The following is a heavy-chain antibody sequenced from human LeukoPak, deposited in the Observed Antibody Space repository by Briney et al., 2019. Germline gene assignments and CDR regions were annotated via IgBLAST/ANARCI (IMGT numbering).Heavy chain of an antibody. CDR1: GFTFSSYA. D-gene: IGHD6-6*01. J-gene: IGHJ4*02. Sequence: GGSLRLSCAASGFTFSSYAMHWVRQAPGKGLEWVAVISYDGSNKYYADSVKGRFTISRDNSKNTLYLQMNSLRAEDTAVYYCARDPYRIAARPGVFDYWGQGTLVTVSS. CDR3: ARDPYRIAARPGVFDY. V-gene: IGHV3-30*04. CDR2: ISYDGSNK.